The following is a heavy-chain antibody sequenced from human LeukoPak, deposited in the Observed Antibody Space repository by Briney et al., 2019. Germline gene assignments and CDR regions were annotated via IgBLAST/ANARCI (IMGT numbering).Heavy chain of an antibody. V-gene: IGHV5-10-1*01. CDR3: AGAGIAVAGNAEYFQH. CDR1: GYSFTSYW. D-gene: IGHD6-19*01. CDR2: IDPSDSYT. Sequence: GESLRISCKGSGYSFTSYWISCVRQMPGKGLEWMGRIDPSDSYTNYSPSFQGHVTISADKSISTAYLQWSSPKASDTAMYYCAGAGIAVAGNAEYFQHWGQGTLVTVSS. J-gene: IGHJ1*01.